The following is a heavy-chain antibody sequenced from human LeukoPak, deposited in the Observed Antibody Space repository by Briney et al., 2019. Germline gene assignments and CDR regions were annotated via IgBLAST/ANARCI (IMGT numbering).Heavy chain of an antibody. CDR3: AREGDSSGYYDY. CDR2: ISYDGSNE. V-gene: IGHV3-30*03. D-gene: IGHD3-22*01. CDR1: GFTFSSYG. Sequence: GGSLRLSCAASGFTFSSYGMHWVRQAPGKGLEWVAVISYDGSNEYYADSVKGRFTISRDNSKNTLYLQMNSLRAEDTAVYYCAREGDSSGYYDYWGQGTLVTVSS. J-gene: IGHJ4*02.